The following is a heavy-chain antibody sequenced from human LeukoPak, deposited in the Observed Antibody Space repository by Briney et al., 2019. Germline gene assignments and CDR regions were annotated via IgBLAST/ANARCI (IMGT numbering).Heavy chain of an antibody. CDR1: GFTFSSYN. Sequence: GGSLRLSCAASGFTFSSYNMNWVRQAPGKGLEWVSYISSSSSTIYYADSVKGRFTISRDNAKNLLYLQMNSLRAEDTAVYYCARVPTRQYYYMDVWGKGTTVTVSS. CDR3: ARVPTRQYYYMDV. V-gene: IGHV3-48*01. J-gene: IGHJ6*03. CDR2: ISSSSSTI.